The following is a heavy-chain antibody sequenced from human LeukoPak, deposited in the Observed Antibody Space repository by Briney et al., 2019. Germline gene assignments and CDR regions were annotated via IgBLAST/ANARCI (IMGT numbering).Heavy chain of an antibody. V-gene: IGHV4-4*02. CDR1: GYSISSSNW. CDR2: INHSGST. J-gene: IGHJ5*02. D-gene: IGHD5-12*01. Sequence: SDTLSLTCAVSGYSISSSNWRGWIRQPPGKGLEWIGEINHSGSTNYNPSLKSRVTISVDMSKKQFSLKLSSVTAADTAVYYCARVDIVATGEWFDPWGQGTLVTVSS. CDR3: ARVDIVATGEWFDP.